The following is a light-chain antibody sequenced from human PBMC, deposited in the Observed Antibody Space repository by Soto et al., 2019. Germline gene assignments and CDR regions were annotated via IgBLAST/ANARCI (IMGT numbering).Light chain of an antibody. CDR1: SSNIGAGYD. CDR3: QSYDSSLSGWV. V-gene: IGLV1-40*01. Sequence: QSVLTQPPSVSGAPGQRVTISCTGSSSNIGAGYDVHWYQQLPGTAPKLLIYGNSNRPSGVPDRFSGSKSGTSASLAITGLQAADEADCYCQSYDSSLSGWVFGGGTKLTVL. CDR2: GNS. J-gene: IGLJ3*02.